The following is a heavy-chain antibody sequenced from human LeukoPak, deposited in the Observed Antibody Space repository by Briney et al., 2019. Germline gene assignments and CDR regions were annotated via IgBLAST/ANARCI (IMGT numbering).Heavy chain of an antibody. CDR2: IYSGGST. D-gene: IGHD2-15*01. J-gene: IGHJ4*02. V-gene: IGHV3-66*01. Sequence: GGSLRLSCAASGFTVSSNYISWVRQAAGKGLEWVSVIYSGGSTYYADSVKGRFSISRDNSKNTLHLQMNSLRVEDTAVYYCARDFCSAGSCYPDNWGQGTLVTVSS. CDR1: GFTVSSNY. CDR3: ARDFCSAGSCYPDN.